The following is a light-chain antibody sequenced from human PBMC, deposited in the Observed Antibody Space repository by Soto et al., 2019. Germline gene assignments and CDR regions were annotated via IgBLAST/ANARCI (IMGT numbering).Light chain of an antibody. Sequence: QSVLTQPPSASETPGQRVTISCSGSSSNIGSYTVNWYQQLPGTAPKLLIYGNNQRPSGVPDRFSGSKSDTSASLAISGLQSEDEADYYCAAWDDSLNGVVFGGGTKVTVL. CDR3: AAWDDSLNGVV. J-gene: IGLJ2*01. CDR1: SSNIGSYT. V-gene: IGLV1-44*01. CDR2: GNN.